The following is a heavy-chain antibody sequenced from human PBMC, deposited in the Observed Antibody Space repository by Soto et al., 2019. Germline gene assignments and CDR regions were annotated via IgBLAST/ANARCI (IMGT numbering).Heavy chain of an antibody. Sequence: SETLSLTCTVSGGSISSGGYYWSWIRQHPGKGLEWIGYIYYSGSTYYNPSLKSRVTISVDTSKNQFSLKLSSVTAADTAVYYCAISGHSSSCEWGVFDYWGQGTLVTVSS. V-gene: IGHV4-31*03. D-gene: IGHD6-13*01. CDR1: GGSISSGGYY. CDR2: IYYSGST. CDR3: AISGHSSSCEWGVFDY. J-gene: IGHJ4*02.